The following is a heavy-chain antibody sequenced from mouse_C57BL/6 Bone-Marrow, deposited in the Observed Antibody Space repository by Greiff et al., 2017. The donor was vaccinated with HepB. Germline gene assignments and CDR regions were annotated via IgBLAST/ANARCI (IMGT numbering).Heavy chain of an antibody. Sequence: QVQLQQPGAELVKPGASVKLSCKASGYTFTSYWMHWVKQRPGQGLEWIGMIHPNSGSTNYNEKFKSKATLTVDKSSSTAYMQLSSLTSEDSAVYYCARTANWDVGYFDGWGTGTTVTVAS. D-gene: IGHD4-1*01. J-gene: IGHJ1*03. CDR3: ARTANWDVGYFDG. CDR2: IHPNSGST. V-gene: IGHV1-64*01. CDR1: GYTFTSYW.